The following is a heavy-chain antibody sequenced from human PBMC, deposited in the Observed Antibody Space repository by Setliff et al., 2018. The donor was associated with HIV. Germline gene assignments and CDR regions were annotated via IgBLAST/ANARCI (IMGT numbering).Heavy chain of an antibody. D-gene: IGHD3-10*01. J-gene: IGHJ5*02. Sequence: NPSETLSLTCTVSGGSLRTFHWTWLRQAPGKGLEWLGHIYDVGVTNYNPSLKNRVTISLDASQTRCSLTLASVTATDTAVYFCAKRRGSGTLYDAFDPWGQGILVTSPQ. CDR3: AKRRGSGTLYDAFDP. V-gene: IGHV4-59*08. CDR1: GGSLRTFH. CDR2: IYDVGVT.